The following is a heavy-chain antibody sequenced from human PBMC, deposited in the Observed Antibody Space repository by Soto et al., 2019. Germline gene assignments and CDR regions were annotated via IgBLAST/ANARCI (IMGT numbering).Heavy chain of an antibody. D-gene: IGHD6-19*01. J-gene: IGHJ6*02. Sequence: QVQLVQSGAEVKKPGASVKVSCKASGYTFTSYGISWVRQAPGQGLEWMGWISAYNGNTNYAQKLQGRVTMTTDTSTSTAYMERRSLRSDDTAVDYCARAVAGTTSEVRYYYYGMDVWGQGTTVTVSS. CDR1: GYTFTSYG. V-gene: IGHV1-18*04. CDR3: ARAVAGTTSEVRYYYYGMDV. CDR2: ISAYNGNT.